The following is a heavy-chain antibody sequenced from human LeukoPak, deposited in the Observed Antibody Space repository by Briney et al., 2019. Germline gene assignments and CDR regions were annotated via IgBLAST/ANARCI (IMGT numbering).Heavy chain of an antibody. J-gene: IGHJ5*02. CDR3: ARGTMMVGP. Sequence: SETLSLTCTVSGGSIGSYYWSWIRQPPGKGLEWIGYIYSSGSTNYNPSLKSRVTISVDTSKNQFSLRLSSVTAADTAVYYCARGTMMVGPWGQGTLVTVSS. CDR2: IYSSGST. CDR1: GGSIGSYY. V-gene: IGHV4-59*01. D-gene: IGHD1-14*01.